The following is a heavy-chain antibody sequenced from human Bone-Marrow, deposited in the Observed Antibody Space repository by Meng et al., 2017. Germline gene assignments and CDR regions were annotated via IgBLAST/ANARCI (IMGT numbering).Heavy chain of an antibody. CDR3: ARDKGKYYFDY. J-gene: IGHJ4*02. CDR1: GFTFSSYE. CDR2: ISYDGSNK. D-gene: IGHD3-10*01. V-gene: IGHV3-30*01. Sequence: GESLKISCAASGFTFSSYEMNWVRQAPGKGLEWVAVISYDGSNKYYADSVKGRFTISRDNSKNTLYLQMNSLRAEDTAVYYCARDKGKYYFDYWGQGTLVTVSS.